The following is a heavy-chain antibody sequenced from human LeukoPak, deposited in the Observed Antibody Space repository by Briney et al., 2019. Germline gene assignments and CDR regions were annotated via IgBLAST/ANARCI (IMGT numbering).Heavy chain of an antibody. V-gene: IGHV3-23*01. J-gene: IGHJ3*02. Sequence: GGSLRLSCAASEFTFSNFAMSWVRQAPGKGLEWVSTISGSGDNTYYADSVKGRFTISRDNSKNTLSLHMNTLRAEDTAVYYCAKDLLQTFFFDSSGYYFDAFGMWGQGTMVTVSS. CDR2: ISGSGDNT. D-gene: IGHD3-22*01. CDR1: EFTFSNFA. CDR3: AKDLLQTFFFDSSGYYFDAFGM.